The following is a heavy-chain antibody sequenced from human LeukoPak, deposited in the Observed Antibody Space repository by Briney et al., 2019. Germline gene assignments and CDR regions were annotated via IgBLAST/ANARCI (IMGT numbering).Heavy chain of an antibody. CDR2: NNLKSGGI. D-gene: IGHD6-13*01. J-gene: IGHJ4*02. V-gene: IGHV1-2*02. CDR1: GYTFTDYY. CDR3: ATPTSTWYSD. Sequence: ASVKVSCKASGYTFTDYYIHWVRQAPGQGLEWMGWNNLKSGGINYAQKFEDRVTMTRDTSISTAYMELSSLRSDDTAVYYCATPTSTWYSDWGPGTLVTVSS.